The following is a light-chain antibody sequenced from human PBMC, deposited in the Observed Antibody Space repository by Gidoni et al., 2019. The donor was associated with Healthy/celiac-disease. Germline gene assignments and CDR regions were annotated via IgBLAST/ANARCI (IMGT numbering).Light chain of an antibody. J-gene: IGKJ3*01. CDR2: AAS. Sequence: DIQMTQSPSSLSASVGDRVTITCRASQVLSNYLAWYQQKPGKVPTLLIYAASTLQSGVPSRFSGGGSGTDFTLTISSLQPEDVATYYCQSYNSDPPFTFGPGTKVEIK. CDR1: QVLSNY. V-gene: IGKV1-27*01. CDR3: QSYNSDPPFT.